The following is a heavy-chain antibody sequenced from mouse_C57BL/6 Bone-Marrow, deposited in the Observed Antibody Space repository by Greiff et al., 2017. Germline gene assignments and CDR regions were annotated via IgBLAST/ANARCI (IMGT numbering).Heavy chain of an antibody. D-gene: IGHD1-1*01. J-gene: IGHJ2*01. CDR2: IHPHSGST. V-gene: IGHV1-64*01. CDR1: GYTFTSYW. CDR3: ARFITTVGADY. Sequence: VQLQQPGAELVKPGASVKLSCKASGYTFTSYWLHWVKQRPGQGLEWIGMIHPHSGSTNYNEKFKSKATLTVDKSSSTAYMQLSSLTSEDSAVYYCARFITTVGADYWGQGTTLTVSS.